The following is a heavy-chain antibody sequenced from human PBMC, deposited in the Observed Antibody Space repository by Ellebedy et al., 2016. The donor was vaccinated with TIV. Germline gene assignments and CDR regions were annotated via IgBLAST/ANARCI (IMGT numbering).Heavy chain of an antibody. V-gene: IGHV4-34*01. J-gene: IGHJ3*02. CDR2: INHSGST. CDR1: GGSFSGYY. CDR3: ARVMERFLWRGAFDI. D-gene: IGHD3-3*01. Sequence: SETLSLTXAVYGGSFSGYYWSWIRQPPGKGLEWIGEINHSGSTNYNPSLKSRVTISVDTSKNQFSLKLSSVTAADTAVYYCARVMERFLWRGAFDIWGQGTMVTVSS.